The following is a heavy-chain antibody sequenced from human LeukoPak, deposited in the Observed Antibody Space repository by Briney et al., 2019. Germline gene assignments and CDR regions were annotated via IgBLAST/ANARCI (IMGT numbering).Heavy chain of an antibody. CDR2: INTNTGNP. CDR3: ARDSPAAGFAAGIGY. D-gene: IGHD6-13*01. V-gene: IGHV7-4-1*02. CDR1: GYTLTSYA. J-gene: IGHJ4*02. Sequence: ASVKVSCKASGYTLTSYAMNWVRQAAGQGLEWMGWINTNTGNPTYAQGFTRRFVFSLDTSVSTAYLQISSLKAEDTAVYYCARDSPAAGFAAGIGYWGQGTLVTVSS.